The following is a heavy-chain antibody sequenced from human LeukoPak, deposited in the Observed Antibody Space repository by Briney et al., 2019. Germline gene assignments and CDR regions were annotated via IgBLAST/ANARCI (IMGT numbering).Heavy chain of an antibody. V-gene: IGHV4-34*01. Sequence: PSETLSLTCAVYGGSFSGYYWSWIRQPPGKGLEWIGEINHSGSTNYNPSLKSRVTISVDTSKNQFSLKLNSVTAADTAMYFCVRHYVLHIVGPSWWGQGILVTVSS. D-gene: IGHD3-16*01. CDR1: GGSFSGYY. CDR3: VRHYVLHIVGPSW. J-gene: IGHJ4*02. CDR2: INHSGST.